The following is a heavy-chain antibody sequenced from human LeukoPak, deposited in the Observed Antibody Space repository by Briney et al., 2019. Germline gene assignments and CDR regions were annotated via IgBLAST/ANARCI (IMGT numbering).Heavy chain of an antibody. V-gene: IGHV4-4*02. CDR2: IHHSGST. CDR1: GGSITSSNW. J-gene: IGHJ4*02. Sequence: SGTLSLTCVVSGGSITSSNWWNWVRQPPGKGLEWIGEIHHSGSTNYNPTLKSRVTISVDKSKNQFSLKLSSVTAADTAVYYCASCDSSDYYNFDYWGQGTLVTVSS. D-gene: IGHD3-22*01. CDR3: ASCDSSDYYNFDY.